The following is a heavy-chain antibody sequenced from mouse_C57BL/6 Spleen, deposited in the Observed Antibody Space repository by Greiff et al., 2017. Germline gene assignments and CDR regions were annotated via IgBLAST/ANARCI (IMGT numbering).Heavy chain of an antibody. CDR3: TRLYSNFYAMDY. CDR1: GFTFSNYW. CDR2: IRLKSDNYAT. Sequence: EVMLVESGGGLVQPGGSMKLSCVASGFTFSNYWMNWVRQSPEKGLEWVAQIRLKSDNYATHYAESVKGRFTISRDDSKSSVYLQMNNLRAEDTGIYYCTRLYSNFYAMDYWGQGTSVTVSS. V-gene: IGHV6-3*01. D-gene: IGHD2-5*01. J-gene: IGHJ4*01.